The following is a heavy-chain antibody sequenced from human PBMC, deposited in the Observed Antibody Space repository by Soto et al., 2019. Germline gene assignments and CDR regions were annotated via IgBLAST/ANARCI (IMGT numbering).Heavy chain of an antibody. CDR2: IYYSGST. J-gene: IGHJ4*02. V-gene: IGHV4-39*01. CDR1: GGSISSSSYY. CDR3: ARHYDILTGYSNPPFDY. D-gene: IGHD3-9*01. Sequence: SETLSLTCTVSGGSISSSSYYWGWIRQPPGKGLEWIGSIYYSGSTYYNPSLKSRVTISVDTSKNQFSLKLSSVTAADTAVYYCARHYDILTGYSNPPFDYWGQGTLVTVSS.